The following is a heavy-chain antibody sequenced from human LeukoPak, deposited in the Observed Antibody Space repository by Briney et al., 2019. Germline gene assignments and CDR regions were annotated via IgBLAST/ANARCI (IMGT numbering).Heavy chain of an antibody. CDR3: AREIDSSGYPIDY. CDR2: IKQDGSEK. D-gene: IGHD3-22*01. CDR1: GFTFSSYW. J-gene: IGHJ4*02. V-gene: IGHV3-7*01. Sequence: GGSLRLSCAASGFTFSSYWMSWVRQAPGKGLEWVANIKQDGSEKYYVDSVKGRFTISRDNAKNSLYLQMNSLRAEDTAVYYCAREIDSSGYPIDYWGQGTLVTVSS.